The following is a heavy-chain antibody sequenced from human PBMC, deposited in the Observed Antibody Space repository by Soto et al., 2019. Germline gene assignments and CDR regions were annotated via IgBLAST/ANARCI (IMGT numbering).Heavy chain of an antibody. J-gene: IGHJ6*03. CDR1: GYTFTSYD. CDR2: MNPNSGNT. D-gene: IGHD2-2*01. V-gene: IGHV1-8*01. Sequence: GAAVKVSCKASGYTFTSYDINWVRQATGQGLEWMGWMNPNSGNTGYAQKFQGRVTMTRNTSISTAYMELSSLRSEDTAVYYCARLTHPGGQYQLLDHDRGAYYYYMDVWGKGTTVTVSS. CDR3: ARLTHPGGQYQLLDHDRGAYYYYMDV.